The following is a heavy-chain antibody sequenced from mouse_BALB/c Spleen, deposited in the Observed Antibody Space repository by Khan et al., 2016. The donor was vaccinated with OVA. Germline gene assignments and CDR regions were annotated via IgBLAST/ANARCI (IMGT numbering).Heavy chain of an antibody. CDR1: GYTFINYW. Sequence: QVQLQQSGAELAKPGASVKMSCKASGYTFINYWILWVKQRPGQGLEWIGYINPSTGYTEYNQNFKDKATLTADKSSNTAYMQLNSLTSEDSAVYYCARRGLRWDFDYWGQGTTLTVSS. CDR2: INPSTGYT. J-gene: IGHJ2*01. CDR3: ARRGLRWDFDY. V-gene: IGHV1-7*01. D-gene: IGHD1-1*01.